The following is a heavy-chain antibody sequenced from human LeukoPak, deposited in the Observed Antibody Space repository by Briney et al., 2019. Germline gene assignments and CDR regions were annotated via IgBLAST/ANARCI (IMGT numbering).Heavy chain of an antibody. CDR3: AKDRSYGGNSFDY. J-gene: IGHJ4*02. CDR1: GFTFSSYG. V-gene: IGHV3-30*18. Sequence: GGSLSLSCAASGFTFSSYGMHWVRQAPGKGLEWVAVISYDVSNKYYADSVKGRFTISRDNSKNTLYLQMNSLSAEDTAVYYCAKDRSYGGNSFDYWGQGTLVTVSS. D-gene: IGHD4-23*01. CDR2: ISYDVSNK.